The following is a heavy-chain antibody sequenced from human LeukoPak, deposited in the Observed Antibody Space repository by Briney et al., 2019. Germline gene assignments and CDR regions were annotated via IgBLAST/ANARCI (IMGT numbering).Heavy chain of an antibody. CDR3: ARVSPYYYGSGFRYYFDY. CDR1: GGTFSSYA. CDR2: IIPIFGTA. Sequence: SVKVSCKASGGTFSSYAISWVLQAPGQGLEWMGGIIPIFGTANHAQKFQGRVTITTDESTSTAYMELSSLRSEDTAVYYCARVSPYYYGSGFRYYFDYWGQGTLVTVSS. V-gene: IGHV1-69*05. J-gene: IGHJ4*02. D-gene: IGHD3-10*01.